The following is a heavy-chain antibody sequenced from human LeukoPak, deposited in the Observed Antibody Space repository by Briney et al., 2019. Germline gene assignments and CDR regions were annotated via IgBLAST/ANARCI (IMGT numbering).Heavy chain of an antibody. J-gene: IGHJ4*02. V-gene: IGHV3-74*01. CDR2: ISNDESTI. CDR1: GFSFSSYW. D-gene: IGHD6-19*01. CDR3: ARETGYSSGWSQGAFDY. Sequence: GGSLRLSCAASGFSFSSYWMHWVRQAPGKGPVWVSLISNDESTIIYADSVKGRFTISRDNAKNSLYLQMNSLRAEDTAVYYCARETGYSSGWSQGAFDYWGQGTLVTVSS.